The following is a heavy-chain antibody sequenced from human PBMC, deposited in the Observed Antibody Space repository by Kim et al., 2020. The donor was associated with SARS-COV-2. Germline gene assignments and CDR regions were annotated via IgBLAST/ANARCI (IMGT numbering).Heavy chain of an antibody. J-gene: IGHJ4*01. Sequence: GGSLRLSCAASGFTFTKHSMNWVRQAPGKGLEHVSAITNYGGATYYRDSVKVSFTISRDNTKNTLYLQMTSLRAEDTAVYFCVKGSEYYYGSGRDYKGVDWGHGALVTVSS. CDR1: GFTFTKHS. V-gene: IGHV3-64D*06. D-gene: IGHD3-10*01. CDR2: ITNYGGAT. CDR3: VKGSEYYYGSGRDYKGVD.